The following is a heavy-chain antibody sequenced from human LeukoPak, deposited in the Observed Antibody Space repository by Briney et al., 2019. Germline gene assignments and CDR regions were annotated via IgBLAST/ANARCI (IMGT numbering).Heavy chain of an antibody. CDR2: TYYRSKWYN. V-gene: IGHV6-1*01. D-gene: IGHD5-12*01. CDR3: ARDKGGSGYDHLDS. Sequence: SRTLSLTCAIPGDSVSTNSAAWNWIRQSPSRGLEWLGRTYYRSKWYNDYAVSVKSRITINPDTSKNQFSLQLNSVTPEDTAVYYCARDKGGSGYDHLDSWGQGTLVTVSS. CDR1: GDSVSTNSAA. J-gene: IGHJ4*02.